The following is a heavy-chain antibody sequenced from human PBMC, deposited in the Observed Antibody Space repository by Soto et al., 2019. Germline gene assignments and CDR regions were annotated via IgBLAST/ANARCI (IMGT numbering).Heavy chain of an antibody. CDR2: IYYSENT. CDR3: ATHPPYGPLDH. J-gene: IGHJ4*02. Sequence: PSETLSLTCTVSGGSISSSSSHWGWIRQPPGKGLEWIGNIYYSENTYYNPSLKSRVTISVDTSKNQFSLRLTSVTAADTAVYYCATHPPYGPLDHWGQGTLVTVS. D-gene: IGHD4-17*01. CDR1: GGSISSSSSH. V-gene: IGHV4-39*01.